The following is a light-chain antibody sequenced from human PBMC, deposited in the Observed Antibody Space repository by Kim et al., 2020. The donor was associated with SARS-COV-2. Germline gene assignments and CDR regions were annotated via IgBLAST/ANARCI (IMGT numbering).Light chain of an antibody. V-gene: IGKV3-15*01. CDR3: QQYNNWPPYT. CDR1: QSVSSN. J-gene: IGKJ2*01. CDR2: GAS. Sequence: EIVMTQSPATLSVSPGERATLSCRASQSVSSNLAWYQQKPGQPPRLLIYGASTRVTGIPARFNGSGSGTEFTLTISSLQSEDFAVYYCQQYNNWPPYTVGQGTKLEIK.